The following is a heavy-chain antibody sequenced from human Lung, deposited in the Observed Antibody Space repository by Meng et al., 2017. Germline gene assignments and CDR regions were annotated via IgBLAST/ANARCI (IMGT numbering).Heavy chain of an antibody. Sequence: QVLLVQGGALDKKPGASVKVSCKAPGYTFTSYYIHWVRQATGQGLEWMGWMNPNSGNTGYAQKFQGRVTMTRNTSISTAYMELSSLRSEDTAVYYCARGLLRHIGGNWFDPWGQGTLVTVSS. CDR1: GYTFTSYY. CDR2: MNPNSGNT. V-gene: IGHV1-8*01. J-gene: IGHJ5*02. D-gene: IGHD3-16*01. CDR3: ARGLLRHIGGNWFDP.